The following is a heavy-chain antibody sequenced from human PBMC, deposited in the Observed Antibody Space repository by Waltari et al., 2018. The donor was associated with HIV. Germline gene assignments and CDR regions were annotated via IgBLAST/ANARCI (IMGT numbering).Heavy chain of an antibody. V-gene: IGHV4-39*07. CDR3: ARDGGDIVVVPAANGFDP. CDR2: IYYSGIT. CDR1: GGSISSSSYY. D-gene: IGHD2-2*01. J-gene: IGHJ5*02. Sequence: QLQLQESGPGLVKPSETLSLTCTVSGGSISSSSYYWGWIRQPPGQGLEWIGSIYYSGITYYNPSLKRRVTISVDTSKNQFSLKLSSVTAADTAVYYCARDGGDIVVVPAANGFDPWGQGTLVTVSS.